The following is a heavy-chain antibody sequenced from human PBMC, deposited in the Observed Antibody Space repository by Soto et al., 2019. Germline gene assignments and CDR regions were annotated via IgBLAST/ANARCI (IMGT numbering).Heavy chain of an antibody. V-gene: IGHV3-30*18. CDR3: AKGLGYQLLRYYFDY. CDR2: ISYDGSNK. Sequence: LRLSCAASGFTFSSYGMHWVRQAPGKGLEWVAVISYDGSNKYYADSVKGRFTISRDNSKNTLYLQMNSLRAEDTAVYYCAKGLGYQLLRYYFDYWGQGTLVTVSS. CDR1: GFTFSSYG. J-gene: IGHJ4*02. D-gene: IGHD2-2*01.